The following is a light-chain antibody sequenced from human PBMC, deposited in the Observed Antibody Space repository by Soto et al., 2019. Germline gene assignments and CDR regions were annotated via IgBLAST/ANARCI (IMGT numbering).Light chain of an antibody. CDR2: DVS. V-gene: IGLV2-14*01. CDR3: SSYTTTSTWV. CDR1: ITDVGSSNY. J-gene: IGLJ2*01. Sequence: QSVLTQPASVSGSPGQSITISCTGTITDVGSSNYVSWYKQHPGKAPKLMIYDVSNRPSGVSNRFSGSKSGNTASLTISGLQADDEADYYCSSYTTTSTWVFGGGAKLTVL.